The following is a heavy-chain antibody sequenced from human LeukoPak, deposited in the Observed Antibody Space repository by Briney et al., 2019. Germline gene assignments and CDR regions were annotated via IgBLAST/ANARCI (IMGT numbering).Heavy chain of an antibody. Sequence: GGSLRLSCAASGFTFSNYPMGWVRRAPGKGLEWVSSISSSSSYIYYADSVKGRFTISRDNAKNSLYLQMNSLRAEDTAVYYCASSYDNTLDYFDYWGQETLVSVSS. CDR1: GFTFSNYP. V-gene: IGHV3-21*01. D-gene: IGHD3-16*01. CDR3: ASSYDNTLDYFDY. J-gene: IGHJ4*02. CDR2: ISSSSSYI.